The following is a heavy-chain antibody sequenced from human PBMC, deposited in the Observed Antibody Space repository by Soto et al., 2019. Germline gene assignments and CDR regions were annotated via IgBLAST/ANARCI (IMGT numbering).Heavy chain of an antibody. J-gene: IGHJ3*02. V-gene: IGHV1-3*01. CDR2: INAGNGNT. CDR1: GYTFTSYA. CDR3: ASLKGLGDAFDI. Sequence: ASVKVSCKASGYTFTSYAMHWVRQAPGQRLEWMGWINAGNGNTKYSQKFQGRVTITRDTSASTAYMELSSLRSEDTAVYYCASLKGLGDAFDIWGQGTMVTVSS.